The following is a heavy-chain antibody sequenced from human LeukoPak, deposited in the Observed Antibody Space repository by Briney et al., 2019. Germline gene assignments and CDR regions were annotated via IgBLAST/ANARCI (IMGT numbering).Heavy chain of an antibody. CDR2: IKEDGSER. D-gene: IGHD3-22*01. CDR1: AFIFSGHW. J-gene: IGHJ4*02. CDR3: AKGGYEAGDTGGYSGVGYWFDD. V-gene: IGHV3-7*03. Sequence: GGSLRLSCEGSAFIFSGHWMNWVRQTPGKGLEWVASIKEDGSERQYVDSVKGRFSISRDNTKGSLFLQLNSLRAEDTAVYYCAKGGYEAGDTGGYSGVGYWFDDWGQGTLVTVSS.